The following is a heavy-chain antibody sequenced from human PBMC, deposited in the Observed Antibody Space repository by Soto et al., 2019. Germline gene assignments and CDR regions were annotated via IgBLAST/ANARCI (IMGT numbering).Heavy chain of an antibody. CDR1: GFTFSSYW. J-gene: IGHJ5*02. CDR2: INSDGSST. V-gene: IGHV3-74*01. CDR3: ARGKRAVAGTWNQRYNWFDP. Sequence: GGSLRLSCAASGFTFSSYWMHWVRQAPGKGLVWVSRINSDGSSTSYADSVKGRFTISRDNAKNTLYLQMNSLRAEGTAVYYCARGKRAVAGTWNQRYNWFDPWGQGTLVTVSS. D-gene: IGHD6-19*01.